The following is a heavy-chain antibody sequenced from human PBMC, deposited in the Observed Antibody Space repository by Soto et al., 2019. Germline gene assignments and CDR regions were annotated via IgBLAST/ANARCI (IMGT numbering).Heavy chain of an antibody. D-gene: IGHD3-10*01. Sequence: QVQLVQSGAEVKKPGASVKVSCQASGYTFTNYGISWVRQAPGQGLEWMGWISPYNGNTNYAQNLQGRVAMTTDTSTSTAYMELRSLISDDTAVYYCATTYYYGSYAFDIWGQGTMVTVSS. CDR2: ISPYNGNT. V-gene: IGHV1-18*01. J-gene: IGHJ3*02. CDR3: ATTYYYGSYAFDI. CDR1: GYTFTNYG.